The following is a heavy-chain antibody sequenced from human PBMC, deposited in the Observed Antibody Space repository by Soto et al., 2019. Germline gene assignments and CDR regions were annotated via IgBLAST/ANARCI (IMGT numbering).Heavy chain of an antibody. CDR2: ISYDGSSK. J-gene: IGHJ5*02. V-gene: IGHV3-30*18. Sequence: QVQLVESGGGVVQPGRSRRLSCAAPGFTFSAFGMHWVRQAPGKGLEWAAVISYDGSSKHYADSVKGRFTISRDNSENMLELQMDSLRDEDTAIYYCAKTITFSSIPSYSGDITCRGALIDTWGQGTLVTVSS. CDR1: GFTFSAFG. D-gene: IGHD3-16*01. CDR3: AKTITFSSIPSYSGDITCRGALIDT.